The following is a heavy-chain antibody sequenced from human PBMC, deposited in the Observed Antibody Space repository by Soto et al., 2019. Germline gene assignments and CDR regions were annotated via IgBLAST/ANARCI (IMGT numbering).Heavy chain of an antibody. CDR1: GGSFSGYY. Sequence: SETLSLTCTIYGGSFSGYYWSWIRQPPGKGLEWIGEINHSGSTNYSPSLKRRVSISVDTSKDKFSLNLSSVTAADTAVYYCTRVAGKKLYYYGMDVWGQGTTVTVSS. CDR3: TRVAGKKLYYYGMDV. CDR2: INHSGST. V-gene: IGHV4-34*01. D-gene: IGHD6-19*01. J-gene: IGHJ6*02.